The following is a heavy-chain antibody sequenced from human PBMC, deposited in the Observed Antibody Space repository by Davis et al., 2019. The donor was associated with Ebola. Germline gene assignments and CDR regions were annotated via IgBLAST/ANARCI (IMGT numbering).Heavy chain of an antibody. D-gene: IGHD6-19*01. Sequence: GGSLRLSCAASGFTFSSYSMNWVRQAPGKGLEWVSSISSSSSYIYYADSVKGRFTISRDNAKNSLYLQMNSLRAEDTAVYYCARVIAVAGTSLFSYYYYGMDVWGQGTTVTVSS. CDR3: ARVIAVAGTSLFSYYYYGMDV. CDR2: ISSSSSYI. V-gene: IGHV3-21*01. CDR1: GFTFSSYS. J-gene: IGHJ6*02.